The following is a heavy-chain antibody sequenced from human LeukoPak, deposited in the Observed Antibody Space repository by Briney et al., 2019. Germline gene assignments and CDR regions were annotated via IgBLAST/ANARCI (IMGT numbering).Heavy chain of an antibody. CDR1: GGSFSGYY. CDR3: ARGYCSGGSCYEDYGDTGGDAFDI. CDR2: INHSGST. J-gene: IGHJ3*02. V-gene: IGHV4-34*01. D-gene: IGHD2-15*01. Sequence: KSSETLSLTCAVYGGSFSGYYWSWIRQPPGKGLEWIGEINHSGSTNYNPSLKSRVTISVDTSKNQFSLKLSSVTAADTAVYYCARGYCSGGSCYEDYGDTGGDAFDIWGQGTMVTVSS.